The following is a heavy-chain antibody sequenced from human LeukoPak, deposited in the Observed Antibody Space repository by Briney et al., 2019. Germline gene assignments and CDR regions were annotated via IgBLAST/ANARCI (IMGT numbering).Heavy chain of an antibody. CDR1: GYTFTTYS. D-gene: IGHD6-19*01. V-gene: IGHV1-18*01. CDR3: ARDSPNSPSSGGLDYYYYYYRDV. Sequence: ASVKVSCKASGYTFTTYSINWVRQAPGQGLEWMGWISAYNGNTNYAQKLQGRVTMTTDTSTSTAYMELRSLRSDDTAVYNCARDSPNSPSSGGLDYYYYYYRDVGGKGTTVTVSS. CDR2: ISAYNGNT. J-gene: IGHJ6*03.